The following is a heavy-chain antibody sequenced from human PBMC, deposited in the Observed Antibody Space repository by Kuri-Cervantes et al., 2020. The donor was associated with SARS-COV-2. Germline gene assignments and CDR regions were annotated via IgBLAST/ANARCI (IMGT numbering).Heavy chain of an antibody. CDR2: INPDGSYT. CDR3: AKRASGFTTSWSAFDI. V-gene: IGHV3-74*01. J-gene: IGHJ3*02. Sequence: GGSLRLSCAASGFTFSGHWIHWVRQAPGKGLVWVSRINPDGSYTNNADSVKGRFTISRDNAKNSLYLQMNSLRAEDTAVYYCAKRASGFTTSWSAFDIWGQGTMVTVSS. CDR1: GFTFSGHW. D-gene: IGHD6-13*01.